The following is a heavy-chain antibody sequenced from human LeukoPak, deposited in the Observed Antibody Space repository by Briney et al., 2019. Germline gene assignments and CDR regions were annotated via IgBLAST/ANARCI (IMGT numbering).Heavy chain of an antibody. D-gene: IGHD6-13*01. J-gene: IGHJ4*02. V-gene: IGHV4-38-2*02. CDR3: AREHPKTSSSWYEFVDY. CDR2: IYHSGST. Sequence: SETLSLTCAVSGYSISSGYYWGWIRQPPGKGLEWIGSIYHSGSTYYNPSLKSRVTISVNTSKNQFSLKLSSVTAADTAVYYCAREHPKTSSSWYEFVDYWGQGTLVTVSS. CDR1: GYSISSGYY.